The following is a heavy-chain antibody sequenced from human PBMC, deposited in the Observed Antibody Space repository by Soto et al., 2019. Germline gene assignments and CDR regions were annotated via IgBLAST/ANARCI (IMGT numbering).Heavy chain of an antibody. J-gene: IGHJ3*02. CDR1: GFTFSSYS. D-gene: IGHD6-19*01. CDR3: AAPAVAGLDAFDI. V-gene: IGHV3-21*01. Sequence: GGSLRLSCAASGFTFSSYSMNWVRQAPGKGLEWVSSISSSSSYIYYADSVKGRFTISRDNTKNSLYLQMNSLRAEDTAVYYCAAPAVAGLDAFDIWGQGTMVTV. CDR2: ISSSSSYI.